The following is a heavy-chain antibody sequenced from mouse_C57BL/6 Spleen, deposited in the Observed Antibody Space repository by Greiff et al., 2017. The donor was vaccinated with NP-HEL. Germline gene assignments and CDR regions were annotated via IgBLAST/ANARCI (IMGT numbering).Heavy chain of an antibody. D-gene: IGHD2-4*01. CDR1: GYTFTDYY. V-gene: IGHV1-76*01. CDR3: ARGRLRGEMDY. Sequence: QVQLQQSGAELVRPGASVKLSCKASGYTFTDYYINWVKQRPGQGLEWIARIYPGSGNTYYNEKFKGKATLTAEKSSSTAYMQLSSLTSEDSAVYFCARGRLRGEMDYWGQGTSVTVSS. CDR2: IYPGSGNT. J-gene: IGHJ4*01.